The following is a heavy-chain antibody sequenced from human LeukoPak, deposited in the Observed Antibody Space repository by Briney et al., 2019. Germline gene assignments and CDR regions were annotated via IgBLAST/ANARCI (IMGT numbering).Heavy chain of an antibody. CDR3: AKDLGRVVVGATYPPDAFDI. CDR1: GFTFSSYA. D-gene: IGHD1-26*01. V-gene: IGHV3-23*01. CDR2: ISGSGGST. J-gene: IGHJ3*02. Sequence: GGSLRLSCAASGFTFSSYAMSWVRQAPGKGLEWVSGISGSGGSTYYADSVRGRFTISRDNSKNTLYLQMNSLRAEDTAVYYCAKDLGRVVVGATYPPDAFDIWGQGTMVTVSS.